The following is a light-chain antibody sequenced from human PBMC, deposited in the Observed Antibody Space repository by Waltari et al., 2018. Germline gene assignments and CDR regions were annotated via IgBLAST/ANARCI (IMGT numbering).Light chain of an antibody. CDR3: QSSDISATWV. V-gene: IGLV3-25*03. CDR1: ALPTKY. CDR2: TDN. Sequence: SYALPPLPSLSASPGQPARITCPGDALPTKYVYWYQQKSRQSPILVTYTDNSRPSGIPERFSGSTSGTTKTLTISGVQAEDEADYYCQSSDISATWVFGGGTKLTVL. J-gene: IGLJ3*02.